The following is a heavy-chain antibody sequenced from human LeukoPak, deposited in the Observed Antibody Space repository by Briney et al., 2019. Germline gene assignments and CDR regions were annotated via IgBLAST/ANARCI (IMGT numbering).Heavy chain of an antibody. V-gene: IGHV3-23*01. CDR2: FRGRGDNI. D-gene: IGHD1-26*01. CDR3: AKGSAGSYAGDFQH. CDR1: GFTFSSYA. Sequence: GGSLRLSCAASGFTFSSYAMSWVRQAPGKGLECVSGFRGRGDNIYYTDSVKGRFTMSRDNSKNTLYLQMNSVRAEDSAVYYCAKGSAGSYAGDFQHWGQGTMVTVSS. J-gene: IGHJ1*01.